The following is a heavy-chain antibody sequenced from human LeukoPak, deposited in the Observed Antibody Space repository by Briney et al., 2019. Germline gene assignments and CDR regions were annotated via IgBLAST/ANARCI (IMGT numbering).Heavy chain of an antibody. D-gene: IGHD3-10*01. Sequence: PGGSLGLSCAASGFTFSSYGMHWVRQAPGKGQEWVAVISYDGSNKYYADSVKGRFTISRDNSKNTLYLQMNSLRAEDTAVYYCARVNYYGSGSYDNWFDPWGQGTLVTVSS. V-gene: IGHV3-30*03. CDR3: ARVNYYGSGSYDNWFDP. CDR2: ISYDGSNK. J-gene: IGHJ5*02. CDR1: GFTFSSYG.